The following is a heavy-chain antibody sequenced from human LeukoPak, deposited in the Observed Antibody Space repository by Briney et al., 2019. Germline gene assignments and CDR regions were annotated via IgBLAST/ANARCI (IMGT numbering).Heavy chain of an antibody. D-gene: IGHD6-19*01. CDR3: AKASSSDWYVVGVLDY. Sequence: GGSLRLSCAASGFTFSSYAMSWVRQAPGKGLEWVSAISGSGGSTYYADSVKGRFTISRDNSKNTLYLQMNSLRAEDTAVYYCAKASSSDWYVVGVLDYWGQGTLVTVSS. CDR2: ISGSGGST. V-gene: IGHV3-23*01. J-gene: IGHJ4*02. CDR1: GFTFSSYA.